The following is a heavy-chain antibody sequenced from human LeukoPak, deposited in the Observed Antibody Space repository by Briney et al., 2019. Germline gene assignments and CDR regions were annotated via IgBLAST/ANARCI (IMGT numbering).Heavy chain of an antibody. CDR2: IRYDGSNK. V-gene: IGHV3-30*02. D-gene: IGHD4-11*01. CDR1: GFTFSSYG. CDR3: AKDTEYSNYGSLVGY. Sequence: GGSLRLSCAASGFTFSSYGMHWVRQAPGKGLEWVAFIRYDGSNKYYADSVKGRFTISRDNSKNTLYLQMNSLRAEDTAVYYCAKDTEYSNYGSLVGYWGQGTLVTVSS. J-gene: IGHJ4*02.